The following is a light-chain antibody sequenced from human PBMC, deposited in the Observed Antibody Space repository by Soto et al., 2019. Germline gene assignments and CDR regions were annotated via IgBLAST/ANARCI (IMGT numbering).Light chain of an antibody. Sequence: QSVLTQPPSASGTPGQTATISCSGNNSNIGCNFVFWYQQFPGTAPKLLIHSDDQRPSGVPDRFSGSKSGTSASLAISGLRAEDEAEYHCAAWDDILFAAFGGGTKVTVL. CDR2: SDD. J-gene: IGLJ3*02. CDR3: AAWDDILFAA. V-gene: IGLV1-47*02. CDR1: NSNIGCNF.